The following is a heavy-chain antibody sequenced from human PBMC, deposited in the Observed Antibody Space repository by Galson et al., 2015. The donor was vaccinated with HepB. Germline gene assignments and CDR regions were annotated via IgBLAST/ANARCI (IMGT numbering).Heavy chain of an antibody. J-gene: IGHJ4*02. CDR2: IHSDGRST. V-gene: IGHV3-74*01. CDR1: GFSFSSTW. CDR3: ARDRYYIIDY. Sequence: SLRLSCAASGFSFSSTWMHWVRQVPGKGPVWLSRIHSDGRSTIYADSMKGRFTISRDNAKNTLYLQMNSLRAEDTAVYYCARDRYYIIDYWGQGTLVTVSS. D-gene: IGHD2-15*01.